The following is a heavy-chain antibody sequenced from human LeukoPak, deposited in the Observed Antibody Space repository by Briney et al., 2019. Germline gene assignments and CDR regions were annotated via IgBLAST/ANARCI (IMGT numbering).Heavy chain of an antibody. J-gene: IGHJ4*02. CDR3: TRHPDS. CDR2: INNDGSST. V-gene: IGHV3-74*01. CDR1: GFTFSNYW. Sequence: PGGSLRLSCAASGFTFSNYWMHWVRQAPGKGLVWVSCINNDGSSTNYADSVKGRFTISRDNAKNTLYLQMLSLRAEDTAVYYCTRHPDSWGQGTLVTVSS.